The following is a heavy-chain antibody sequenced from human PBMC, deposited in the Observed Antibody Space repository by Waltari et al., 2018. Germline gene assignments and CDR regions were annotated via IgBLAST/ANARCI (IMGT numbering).Heavy chain of an antibody. CDR3: ARGGHDFWSGYSDYYYYMDV. CDR1: GYTFTSYD. Sequence: QVQLVQSGAEVKKPGGSVKVTCKASGYTFTSYDINWGRQDNGPERGWMGWMNPNSGNTGDAQKFQGRVTMTRNTSISTAYMELSSLRSEDTAVYYCARGGHDFWSGYSDYYYYMDVWGKGTTVTVSS. CDR2: MNPNSGNT. V-gene: IGHV1-8*01. D-gene: IGHD3-3*01. J-gene: IGHJ6*03.